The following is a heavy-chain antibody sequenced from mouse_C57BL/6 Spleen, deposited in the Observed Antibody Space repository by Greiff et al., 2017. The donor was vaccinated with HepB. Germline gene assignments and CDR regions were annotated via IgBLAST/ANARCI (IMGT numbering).Heavy chain of an antibody. CDR1: GYSFTDYN. Sequence: EVKVVESGPELVKPGASVKISCKASGYSFTDYNMNWVKQSNGKSLEWIGVINPNYGTTSYNQKFKGKATLTVDQSSSTAYMQLNSLTSEDSAVYYCARRSYGSSYWYFDVWGTGTTVTVSS. CDR2: INPNYGTT. V-gene: IGHV1-39*01. CDR3: ARRSYGSSYWYFDV. J-gene: IGHJ1*03. D-gene: IGHD1-1*01.